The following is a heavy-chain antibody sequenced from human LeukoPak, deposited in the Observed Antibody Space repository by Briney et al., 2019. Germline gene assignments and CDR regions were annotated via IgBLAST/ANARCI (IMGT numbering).Heavy chain of an antibody. CDR2: INHSGST. Sequence: PSETLSLTCAVYGGSFGGYYWSWIRQPPGKGLEWIGEINHSGSTNYNPSLKSRVTISVDTSKNQFSLKLSSVTAADTAVYYCARRCYDSSGYYYESFDYWGQGTLVTVSS. CDR3: ARRCYDSSGYYYESFDY. J-gene: IGHJ4*02. V-gene: IGHV4-34*01. D-gene: IGHD3-22*01. CDR1: GGSFGGYY.